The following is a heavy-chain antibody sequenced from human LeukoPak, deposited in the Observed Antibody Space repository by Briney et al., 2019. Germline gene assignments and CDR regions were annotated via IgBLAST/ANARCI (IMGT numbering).Heavy chain of an antibody. CDR1: GGTFSSYA. CDR3: ARAGTSVAARITFDT. CDR2: IIPIFGTA. Sequence: SVKVSCKASGGTFSSYAISWVRQAPGQGLEWMGGIIPIFGTANYAQKFQGRVTITADESTSTAYMELSSLRSEDTAVYYCARAGTSVAARITFDTWGQGTLVTVSS. D-gene: IGHD6-6*01. V-gene: IGHV1-69*13. J-gene: IGHJ5*02.